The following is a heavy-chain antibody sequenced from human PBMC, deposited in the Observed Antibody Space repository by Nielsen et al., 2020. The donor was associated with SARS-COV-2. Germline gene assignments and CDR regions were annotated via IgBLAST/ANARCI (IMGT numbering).Heavy chain of an antibody. J-gene: IGHJ4*02. CDR1: GGTFSSYA. Sequence: ASVKVSCKASGGTFSSYAISWVRQAPGQGLEWMGIINPSGGSTSYAQKFQGRVTMTRDTSTSTVYMELSSLRSEDTAVYYCARDFGLDFDSSGYLGGWGQGTLVTVSS. V-gene: IGHV1-46*01. CDR2: INPSGGST. CDR3: ARDFGLDFDSSGYLGG. D-gene: IGHD3-22*01.